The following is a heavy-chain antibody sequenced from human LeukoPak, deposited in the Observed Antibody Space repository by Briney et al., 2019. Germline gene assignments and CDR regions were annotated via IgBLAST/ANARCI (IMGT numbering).Heavy chain of an antibody. CDR1: GFTVSTNY. J-gene: IGHJ3*02. V-gene: IGHV3-53*01. D-gene: IGHD6-19*01. Sequence: PGGSLILSCAASGFTVSTNYMSWVRQAPGKGLEWVSVIYSGGSTYYADSVEGRFTISRDNSKNTLYLQMNSLRAEDTAVYYCARDPWAGKGIWGQGTMVTVSS. CDR2: IYSGGST. CDR3: ARDPWAGKGI.